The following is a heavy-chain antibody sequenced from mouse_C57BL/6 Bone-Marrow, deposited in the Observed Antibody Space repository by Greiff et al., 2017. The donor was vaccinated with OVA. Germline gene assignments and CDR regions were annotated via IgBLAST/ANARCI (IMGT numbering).Heavy chain of an antibody. J-gene: IGHJ3*01. CDR2: INPNYGTT. D-gene: IGHD1-1*01. CDR1: GYSFTDYN. V-gene: IGHV1-39*01. Sequence: QLQQSGPELVKPGASVKISCKASGYSFTDYNMNWVKQSNGKSLEWIGVINPNYGTTSYNQKFKGKATLTVDQSSSTAYMQLNSLTSEDSAVYYCARGEYYGSSYGFAYWGQGTLVTVSA. CDR3: ARGEYYGSSYGFAY.